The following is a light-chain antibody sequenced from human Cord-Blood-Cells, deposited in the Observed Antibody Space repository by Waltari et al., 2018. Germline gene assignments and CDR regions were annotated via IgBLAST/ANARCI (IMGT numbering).Light chain of an antibody. CDR2: AAS. V-gene: IGKV1-8*01. J-gene: IGKJ4*01. Sequence: AIRMTQSPSSFSASTGDRVTITCRASQGIISYLAWYQQKPGTAPKLLIYAASTLQSGVPSKFSGSGSGTDFTLTISCLQSEDFATYYCQQYYSYPLTFGGGTKVEIK. CDR3: QQYYSYPLT. CDR1: QGIISY.